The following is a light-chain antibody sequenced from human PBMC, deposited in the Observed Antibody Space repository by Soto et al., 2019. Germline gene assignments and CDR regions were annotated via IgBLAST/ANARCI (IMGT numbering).Light chain of an antibody. CDR2: GAS. Sequence: EIVLTQSPGTLSLSPGDRATLSCRASQSISSNFLAWYQQKPGQAPRLLIYGASTRAAGIPARFSGSGSGTEFTLTITSLQSEDFAVYYCQQFHNWPRTFGQGDQGGYQ. J-gene: IGKJ1*01. CDR3: QQFHNWPRT. CDR1: QSISSN. V-gene: IGKV3-15*01.